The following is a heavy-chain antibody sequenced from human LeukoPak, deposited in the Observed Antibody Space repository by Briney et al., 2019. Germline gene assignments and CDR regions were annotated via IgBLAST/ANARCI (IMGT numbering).Heavy chain of an antibody. V-gene: IGHV4-31*03. CDR2: IYYSGST. CDR3: ARREISGPLDY. Sequence: KPSQTLSLTCTVSGGSISSGGYYWSWIREHPGKGLEWIGYIYYSGSTYYNPSLKSRVTISVDTSKNQFSLKLSSVTAADTAVYYCARREISGPLDYWGQGTLVTVSS. D-gene: IGHD6-19*01. CDR1: GGSISSGGYY. J-gene: IGHJ4*02.